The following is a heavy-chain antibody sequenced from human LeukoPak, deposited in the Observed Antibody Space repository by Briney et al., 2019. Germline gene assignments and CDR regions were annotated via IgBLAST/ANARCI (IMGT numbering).Heavy chain of an antibody. CDR3: AKNPRGYSGYEGSNFDY. Sequence: GGSLRLSCAASGFTFSSYAMSRVRQAPGKGLEWVSVSGSGKNTYYADSVKGRFTISRDNSKNTLYLQMNSLRAEDTAVYYCAKNPRGYSGYEGSNFDYWGQGTLVTVSS. J-gene: IGHJ4*02. V-gene: IGHV3-23*01. CDR2: SGSGKNT. CDR1: GFTFSSYA. D-gene: IGHD5-12*01.